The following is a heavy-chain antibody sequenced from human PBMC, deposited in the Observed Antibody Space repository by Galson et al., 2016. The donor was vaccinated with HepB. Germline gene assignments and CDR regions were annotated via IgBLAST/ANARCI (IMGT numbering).Heavy chain of an antibody. CDR3: ARHLNYCSGGACYSTAIDY. D-gene: IGHD2-15*01. J-gene: IGHJ4*02. Sequence: SVKVSCKASGYTFTSYAFSWVRQAPGQGLEWMGWISAYNANTDYAHNLQGRVTMTTDTSTSTVYMELRSLRSDDTAVYYCARHLNYCSGGACYSTAIDYWGQGTLVTVSS. V-gene: IGHV1-18*01. CDR1: GYTFTSYA. CDR2: ISAYNANT.